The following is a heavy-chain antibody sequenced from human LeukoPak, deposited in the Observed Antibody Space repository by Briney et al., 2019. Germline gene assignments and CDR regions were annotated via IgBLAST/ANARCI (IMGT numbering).Heavy chain of an antibody. D-gene: IGHD2-15*01. CDR1: GGSFSGYY. J-gene: IGHJ4*02. CDR3: ARRRVYCSGGSCRYFDY. CDR2: INHSGST. Sequence: SETLSLTCAVYGGSFSGYYWSWVRQPPGKGLEWIGEINHSGSTNYNPSLKSRVTISVDTSKNQFSLKLSSVTAADTAVYYCARRRVYCSGGSCRYFDYWGQGTLVTVSS. V-gene: IGHV4-34*01.